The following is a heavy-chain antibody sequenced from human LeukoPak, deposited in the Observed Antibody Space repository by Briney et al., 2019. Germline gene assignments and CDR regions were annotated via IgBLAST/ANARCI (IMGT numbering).Heavy chain of an antibody. D-gene: IGHD4-11*01. J-gene: IGHJ4*02. CDR3: ARELHDYPDY. CDR1: GFTFSSYS. Sequence: GGSLRLSCAASGFTFSSYSMNWVRQAPGKGLEWVSYISSSGSTIYYADSVKGRFTISRDNAKNSLYLQMNSLRAEDTAVYYCARELHDYPDYWGQGTLVTVSS. CDR2: ISSSGSTI. V-gene: IGHV3-48*04.